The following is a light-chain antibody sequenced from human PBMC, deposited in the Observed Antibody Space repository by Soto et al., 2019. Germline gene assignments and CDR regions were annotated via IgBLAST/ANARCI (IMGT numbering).Light chain of an antibody. CDR1: QSVNQK. V-gene: IGKV3D-15*03. CDR3: QQYNICPT. Sequence: IVLTQTPATLSVSPGERATLSCRASQSVNQKLGWYQQKPGQAPRLLNYDASNRATGIPARFSGSGSGTDFTLTISILQSEDFAVYYCQQYNICPTFGQGTKVDIK. J-gene: IGKJ1*01. CDR2: DAS.